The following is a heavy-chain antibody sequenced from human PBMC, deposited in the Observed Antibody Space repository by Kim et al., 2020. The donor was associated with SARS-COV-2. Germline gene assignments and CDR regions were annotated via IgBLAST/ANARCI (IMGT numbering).Heavy chain of an antibody. V-gene: IGHV3-74*01. CDR3: ARDSSTSCPCYYMDV. CDR1: EFTFSTYW. Sequence: GGSLRLSCAASEFTFSTYWMYWVRQAPGKGLVWVSSINSSGNSTNYADSVKGRFTISRDNAKNTLYLQMNSLRAEDTAVYYCARDSSTSCPCYYMDVWGKGTTVTVSS. CDR2: INSSGNST. D-gene: IGHD2-2*01. J-gene: IGHJ6*03.